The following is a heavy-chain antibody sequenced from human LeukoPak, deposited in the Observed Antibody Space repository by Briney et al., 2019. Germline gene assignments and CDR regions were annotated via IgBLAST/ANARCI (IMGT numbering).Heavy chain of an antibody. V-gene: IGHV4-61*02. J-gene: IGHJ4*02. CDR3: ARDCSSTSCLGDY. Sequence: SETLSLTCTVSGGSISSGFTFWSWIRQPAGKGLEWIGRIYSSGSTNYNPSLKSRVTMSVDTSKNQFSLKLSSVTAADTAVYYCARDCSSTSCLGDYWGQGTLVTVSS. CDR2: IYSSGST. CDR1: GGSISSGFTF. D-gene: IGHD2-2*01.